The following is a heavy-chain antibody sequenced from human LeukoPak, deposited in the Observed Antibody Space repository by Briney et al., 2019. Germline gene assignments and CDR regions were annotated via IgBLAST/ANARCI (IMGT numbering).Heavy chain of an antibody. CDR2: IRYDGSNK. Sequence: GGSLRLSCAASGFTFSSYGMHWVRQAPGKGLEWVAFIRYDGSNKYYADSVKGRFTISRDNSKNTLYLQMNSLRAEDTAVYYCAKAGGGTIFGVVRRPYYYYYMDVWGKGTTVTVSS. CDR3: AKAGGGTIFGVVRRPYYYYYMDV. V-gene: IGHV3-30*02. D-gene: IGHD3-3*01. J-gene: IGHJ6*03. CDR1: GFTFSSYG.